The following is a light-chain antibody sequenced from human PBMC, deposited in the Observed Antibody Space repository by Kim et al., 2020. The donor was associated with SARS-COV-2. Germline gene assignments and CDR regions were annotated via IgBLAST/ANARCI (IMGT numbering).Light chain of an antibody. CDR1: SSDVGGQKY. J-gene: IGLJ1*01. CDR2: DVN. CDR3: CSYTNSGTYV. Sequence: GQSITISCTGTSSDVGGQKYVSWYQQHPGKAPKLMIFDVNNRPSGVSSHFSGSKSGNTASLTISGLRAEDEAEYYCCSYTNSGTYVFGTGTNVTVL. V-gene: IGLV2-14*03.